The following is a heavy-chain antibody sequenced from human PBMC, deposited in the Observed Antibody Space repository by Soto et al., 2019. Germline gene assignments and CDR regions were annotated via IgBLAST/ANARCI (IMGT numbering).Heavy chain of an antibody. V-gene: IGHV4-34*01. J-gene: IGHJ6*02. CDR2: INHSGST. Sequence: SETLSLTCAVYGGSFSGYYWSWIRQPPGKGLEWIGEINHSGSTNYNPSLKSRVTISVDTSKNQFSLKLSSVTAADTAVYYCAREGRQWLVQRNYGMDVWGQGTTVTVSS. CDR1: GGSFSGYY. CDR3: AREGRQWLVQRNYGMDV. D-gene: IGHD6-19*01.